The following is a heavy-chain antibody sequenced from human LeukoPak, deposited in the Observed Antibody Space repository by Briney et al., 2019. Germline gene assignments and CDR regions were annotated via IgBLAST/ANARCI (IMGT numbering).Heavy chain of an antibody. D-gene: IGHD3-22*01. CDR1: GDSISSYY. CDR3: ARETPYYYDSSAAGWFDP. V-gene: IGHV4-59*01. CDR2: NYYSGST. Sequence: SETLSLTCTVSGDSISSYYWSWIRQPPGKGLEGIGYNYYSGSTNYNPSPKSLVTISVDTSKNQFSLKLSSVTAADTAVYCCARETPYYYDSSAAGWFDPWGQGTLVTVSS. J-gene: IGHJ5*02.